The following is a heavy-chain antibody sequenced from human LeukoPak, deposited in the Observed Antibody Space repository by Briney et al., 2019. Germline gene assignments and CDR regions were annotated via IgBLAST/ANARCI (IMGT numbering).Heavy chain of an antibody. CDR3: ARDGYSSGWYAFDY. Sequence: GGSLRLSCAASGFTFDDYAMHWVRQAPGKGLEWVSGISWNSGSIGYVDSVKGRFTISRDNAKNSLYLQMNSLRAEDTAVYYCARDGYSSGWYAFDYWGQGTLVTVSS. CDR2: ISWNSGSI. CDR1: GFTFDDYA. V-gene: IGHV3-9*01. J-gene: IGHJ4*02. D-gene: IGHD6-19*01.